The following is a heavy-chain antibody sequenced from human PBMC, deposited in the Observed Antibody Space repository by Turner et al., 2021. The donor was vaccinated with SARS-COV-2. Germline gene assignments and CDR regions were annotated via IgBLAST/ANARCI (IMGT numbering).Heavy chain of an antibody. V-gene: IGHV3-66*01. CDR1: GFPVRNNY. D-gene: IGHD3-10*01. J-gene: IGHJ4*02. Sequence: EVQLVQSGGGLVQPGGSLRLSCTASGFPVRNNYMSWVRQGPGKGLEWVSLIYSGGTTKYADSVKGRFTISRDNSKNTLYLQMNSLRAEDTAVYYCARGEIRGVTGDYWGRGTLVTVSS. CDR2: IYSGGTT. CDR3: ARGEIRGVTGDY.